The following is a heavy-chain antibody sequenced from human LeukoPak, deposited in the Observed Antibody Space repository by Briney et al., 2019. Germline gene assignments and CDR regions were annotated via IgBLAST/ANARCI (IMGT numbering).Heavy chain of an antibody. D-gene: IGHD1-14*01. CDR1: GYTFTSYS. J-gene: IGHJ4*02. V-gene: IGHV1-3*04. Sequence: GASVSVSCKASGYTFTSYSMHWVRQAPGQRLEWMGWINTGTGNAEYSENYQGRVTITRDTSASKVYMEVTGLTSEDTAVYFCAKEEGTELDHWGQGTLVTVSS. CDR2: INTGTGNA. CDR3: AKEEGTELDH.